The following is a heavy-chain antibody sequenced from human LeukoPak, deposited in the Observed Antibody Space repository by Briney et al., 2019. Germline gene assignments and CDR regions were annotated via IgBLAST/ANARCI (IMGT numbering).Heavy chain of an antibody. CDR1: GFAFSSYG. CDR2: ISYDVSKK. V-gene: IGHV3-30*18. CDR3: AKDQDSGRYYVRHFQH. J-gene: IGHJ1*01. D-gene: IGHD1-26*01. Sequence: PGGSLRLSCAASGFAFSSYGMHWVRQAPGKGLEWVAVISYDVSKKFYADSVKGLFTISRDNSKNTPYLQMDSLRAEDTAVYYCAKDQDSGRYYVRHFQHWGQGTLVTVSS.